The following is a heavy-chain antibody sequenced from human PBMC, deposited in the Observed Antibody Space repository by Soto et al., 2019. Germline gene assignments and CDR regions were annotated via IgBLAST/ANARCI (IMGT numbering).Heavy chain of an antibody. CDR3: ARENGVAVATILYYFDY. V-gene: IGHV1-69*13. D-gene: IGHD5-12*01. Sequence: SVKTSFKTPAGPSKNNGIICVLQSTGHWLEWMGGIIPVFGTTNYAQKFQGRLTITADDFTSTVYMELSRLRYEDTAVYYCARENGVAVATILYYFDYWGQGTLVTVSS. CDR1: AGPSKNNG. J-gene: IGHJ4*02. CDR2: IIPVFGTT.